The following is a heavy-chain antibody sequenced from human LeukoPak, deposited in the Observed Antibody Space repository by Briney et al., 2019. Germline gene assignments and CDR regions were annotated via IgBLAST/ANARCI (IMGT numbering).Heavy chain of an antibody. V-gene: IGHV3-11*01. Sequence: GGSLRLSCAASGFTFSDYYMSWIRQAPGKGLEWVSYISSSGSTIYYADSVKGRFTISRDNAKNSLYLQMNSLRAEDTAVYYCARDRWGSGSPPHPSWFDPWGQGTLVTVSS. D-gene: IGHD1-26*01. J-gene: IGHJ5*02. CDR3: ARDRWGSGSPPHPSWFDP. CDR2: ISSSGSTI. CDR1: GFTFSDYY.